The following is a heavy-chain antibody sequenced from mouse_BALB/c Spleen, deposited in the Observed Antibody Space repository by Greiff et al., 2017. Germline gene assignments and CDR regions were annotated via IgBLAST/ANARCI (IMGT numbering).Heavy chain of an antibody. Sequence: VQLQQSGAELAKPGASVKMSCKASGYTFTSYWMHWVKQRPGQGLEWIGYINPSTGYTEYNQKFKDKATLTADKSSSTAYMQLSSLTSEDSAVYYCARSVPYFDVWGAGTTVTVSS. J-gene: IGHJ1*01. D-gene: IGHD1-1*01. CDR3: ARSVPYFDV. V-gene: IGHV1-7*01. CDR2: INPSTGYT. CDR1: GYTFTSYW.